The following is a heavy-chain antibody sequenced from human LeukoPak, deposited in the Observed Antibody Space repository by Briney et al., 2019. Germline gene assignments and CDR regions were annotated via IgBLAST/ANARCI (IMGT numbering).Heavy chain of an antibody. D-gene: IGHD1-26*01. Sequence: SGTLSLTCTVSGGFISSYYWSWIRQPPGKGLEWIGYIYYSRTTEYNPSLKSRVTISADTSKNQFSLKLNSVTAADTAVYYCVRRQWELQSFDLWGRGTLVAVSA. V-gene: IGHV4-59*01. CDR3: VRRQWELQSFDL. J-gene: IGHJ2*01. CDR2: IYYSRTT. CDR1: GGFISSYY.